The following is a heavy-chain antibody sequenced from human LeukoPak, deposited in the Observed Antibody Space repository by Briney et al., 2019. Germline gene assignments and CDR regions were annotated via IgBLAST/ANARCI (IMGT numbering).Heavy chain of an antibody. CDR3: ASDQASDTFTIPFGC. Sequence: GGSVRLSCAASGFTFSNFWISWVRQAPGKGLEWVANIKQDGSETYYVGSVKGRFTISRDNSKNSLYLQMNSLRAEDTAVYYCASDQASDTFTIPFGCWGQGTLVTVSS. V-gene: IGHV3-7*01. CDR2: IKQDGSET. J-gene: IGHJ4*02. CDR1: GFTFSNFW. D-gene: IGHD3-9*01.